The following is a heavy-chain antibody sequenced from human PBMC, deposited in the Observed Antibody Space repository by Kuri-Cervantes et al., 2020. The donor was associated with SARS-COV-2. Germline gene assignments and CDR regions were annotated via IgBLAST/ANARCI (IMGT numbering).Heavy chain of an antibody. Sequence: SGPTLVKPTETLTLTCTVSGFSLSNARMGVSWIRQPPGKGLEWIGEINHSGSTNYNPSLKSRVTISVDTSKNQFSLKLSSVTAADTAVYYCARARGVVPAAYHDYWGQGTLVTVSS. V-gene: IGHV4-4*02. D-gene: IGHD2-2*01. J-gene: IGHJ4*02. CDR3: ARARGVVPAAYHDY. CDR1: GFSLSNARMG. CDR2: INHSGST.